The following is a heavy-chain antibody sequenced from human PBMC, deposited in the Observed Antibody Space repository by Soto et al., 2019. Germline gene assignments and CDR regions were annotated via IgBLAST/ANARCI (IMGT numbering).Heavy chain of an antibody. J-gene: IGHJ6*02. CDR3: ARAQGVYGMDV. V-gene: IGHV4-59*01. Sequence: SETLSLTCTVSGGSISSYYCSWIRQPPGKGLEWIGYIYYSGSTNYNPSLKSRVTISVDTSKNQFSLKLSSVTAADTAVYYCARAQGVYGMDVWGQGTTVTVSS. CDR2: IYYSGST. CDR1: GGSISSYY. D-gene: IGHD3-16*01.